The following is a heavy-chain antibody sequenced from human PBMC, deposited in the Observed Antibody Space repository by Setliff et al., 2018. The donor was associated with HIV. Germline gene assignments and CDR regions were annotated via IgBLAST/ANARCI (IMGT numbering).Heavy chain of an antibody. D-gene: IGHD2-2*01. Sequence: PSEILSLTCTVSGDSISSHFWSWIRQPPGKGLEWIGSYHYSGSTSYNPSLRSRVTISADTSKNQFSLNLNSVTAADTAVYYCARDPGGLYCTSASCQGGCFDPWGQGTLVTV. CDR2: YHYSGST. CDR3: ARDPGGLYCTSASCQGGCFDP. CDR1: GDSISSHF. J-gene: IGHJ5*02. V-gene: IGHV4-59*11.